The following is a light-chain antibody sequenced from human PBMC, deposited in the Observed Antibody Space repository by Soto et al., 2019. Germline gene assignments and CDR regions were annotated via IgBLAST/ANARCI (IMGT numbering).Light chain of an antibody. Sequence: IQLTQSPSSLSASVGDSVTITCRARQGISLSLAWFHQKPGEAPTLLIYDASSLERGVPSRFRGSGSGAEFTLSINGLRPEDLGAYFCQQFAYYPVTFGQGTRLEI. J-gene: IGKJ5*01. CDR1: QGISLS. V-gene: IGKV1D-13*01. CDR3: QQFAYYPVT. CDR2: DAS.